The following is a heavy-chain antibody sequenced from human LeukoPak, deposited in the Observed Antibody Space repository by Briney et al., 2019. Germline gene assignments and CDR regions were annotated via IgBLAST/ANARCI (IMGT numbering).Heavy chain of an antibody. D-gene: IGHD2-15*01. Sequence: PGGSLRLSCAASGFTFDDHGMSWVRQAPGKGLEWVSGIKWDGGRTGYADSVKGRFTISRDNSKNTLYLQMNSLRAEDTAVYYCARGYDSNPSYYYYMDVWGKGTTVTVSS. CDR3: ARGYDSNPSYYYYMDV. V-gene: IGHV3-20*04. CDR1: GFTFDDHG. CDR2: IKWDGGRT. J-gene: IGHJ6*03.